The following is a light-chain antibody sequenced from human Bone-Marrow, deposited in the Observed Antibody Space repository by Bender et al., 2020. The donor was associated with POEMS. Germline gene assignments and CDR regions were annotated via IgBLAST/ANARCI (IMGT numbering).Light chain of an antibody. CDR2: AVS. CDR1: NSDVGRYNL. V-gene: IGLV2-14*02. CDR3: CSKTTSSTLGV. Sequence: QSALTQPASVSGSPGESITLSCTGTNSDVGRYNLVSWYQQYPGKVPKLIIYAVSERASGVSQRFSGSKSGNTASLTISGLQAEDEADFYCCSKTTSSTLGVFGPGTRVTVL. J-gene: IGLJ1*01.